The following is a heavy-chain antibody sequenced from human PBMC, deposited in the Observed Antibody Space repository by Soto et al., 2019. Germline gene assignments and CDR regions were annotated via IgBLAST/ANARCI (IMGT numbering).Heavy chain of an antibody. J-gene: IGHJ4*02. Sequence: KTSETLSLTCAVSCYSISSGYYWGWIRQPPGKGLEWIGSIYHSGSTYYNPSLKSRVTISVDTSKNQFSLKLSSVTAADTAVYYCARDIAAPPSFDYWGQGTLVTVSS. CDR3: ARDIAAPPSFDY. D-gene: IGHD6-13*01. V-gene: IGHV4-38-2*02. CDR2: IYHSGST. CDR1: CYSISSGYY.